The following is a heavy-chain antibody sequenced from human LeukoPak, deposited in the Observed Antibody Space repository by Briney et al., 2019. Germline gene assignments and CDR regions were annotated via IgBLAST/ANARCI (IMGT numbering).Heavy chain of an antibody. J-gene: IGHJ6*03. D-gene: IGHD3-10*01. Sequence: ASVKVSCKASGYTFTSYGISWVRQAPGQGLEWMGWISAYNGNTNYAQKLQGRVTMTTDTSTSTAYMELRSLRSDDTAVYYCARVWFGEGYYYMDVWGKGTTVTISS. CDR1: GYTFTSYG. CDR2: ISAYNGNT. CDR3: ARVWFGEGYYYMDV. V-gene: IGHV1-18*01.